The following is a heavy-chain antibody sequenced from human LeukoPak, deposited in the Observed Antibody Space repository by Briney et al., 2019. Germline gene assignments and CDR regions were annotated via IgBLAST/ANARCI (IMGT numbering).Heavy chain of an antibody. V-gene: IGHV3-23*01. J-gene: IGHJ4*02. Sequence: GGSLRLSCAASGFTFSSYAMSWVRQAPGKGLEWVSAISGSGGSTYYADSVKGRFTISRDNSKNTLYLRMNSLRAEDTAVYYCAKGGSGSYYSFDYWGQGTLVTVSS. D-gene: IGHD1-26*01. CDR2: ISGSGGST. CDR1: GFTFSSYA. CDR3: AKGGSGSYYSFDY.